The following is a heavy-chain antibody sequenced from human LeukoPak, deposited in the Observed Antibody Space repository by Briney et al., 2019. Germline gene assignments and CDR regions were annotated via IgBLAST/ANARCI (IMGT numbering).Heavy chain of an antibody. CDR3: ARASGGNSYYFDS. D-gene: IGHD4-23*01. V-gene: IGHV3-23*01. J-gene: IGHJ4*02. CDR1: GFIFSNYG. CDR2: ISGSGSST. Sequence: PGGSLRLSCAASGFIFSNYGMSWVRQAPGKGLEWVSAISGSGSSTSYADSVKGRFTISRDNSKNTLFPQMNSLRAEDTAVYYCARASGGNSYYFDSWGQGTLVTVSS.